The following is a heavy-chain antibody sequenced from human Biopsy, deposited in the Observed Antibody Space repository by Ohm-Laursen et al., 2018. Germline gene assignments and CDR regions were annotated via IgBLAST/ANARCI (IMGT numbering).Heavy chain of an antibody. Sequence: ASVKVSCKASGYSFTSYYMHWVRQAPGQGLEWMGMINPSGSTTSYLQIFQGRVTMTRDTSKSTVYMELSSLRSAETAVYFCARNTGWYGDLYYFDYWGQGTLVTVSS. CDR3: ARNTGWYGDLYYFDY. J-gene: IGHJ4*02. V-gene: IGHV1-46*01. D-gene: IGHD6-19*01. CDR1: GYSFTSYY. CDR2: INPSGSTT.